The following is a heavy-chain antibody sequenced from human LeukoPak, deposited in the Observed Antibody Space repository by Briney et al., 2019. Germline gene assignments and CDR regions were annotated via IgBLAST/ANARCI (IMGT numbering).Heavy chain of an antibody. D-gene: IGHD2-2*01. CDR3: ARDRRGYCSSTSCSTDDWYFDL. Sequence: SETLSLTCTVSGVSISSYYWSWIRQPAGKGLEWLGRIYTSGSTNYNPSLKSRVTMSVDTSKNQFSLKLSSVTAADTAVYYCARDRRGYCSSTSCSTDDWYFDLWGRGTLVTVSS. V-gene: IGHV4-4*07. CDR2: IYTSGST. J-gene: IGHJ2*01. CDR1: GVSISSYY.